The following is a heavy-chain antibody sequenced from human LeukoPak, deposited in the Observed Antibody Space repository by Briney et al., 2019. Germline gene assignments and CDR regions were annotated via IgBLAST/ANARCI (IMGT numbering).Heavy chain of an antibody. D-gene: IGHD2-15*01. CDR3: ARDHIVVVVAATYRYFDY. CDR1: GFTFSDYY. J-gene: IGHJ4*02. Sequence: PGGSLRLSCAASGFTFSDYYMSWIRQAPGNGLEWVSYISSSGSTIYCADSVKGRFTISRDNAKNSLYLQMNSLRAEDTAVYYCARDHIVVVVAATYRYFDYWGQGTLVTVSS. CDR2: ISSSGSTI. V-gene: IGHV3-11*01.